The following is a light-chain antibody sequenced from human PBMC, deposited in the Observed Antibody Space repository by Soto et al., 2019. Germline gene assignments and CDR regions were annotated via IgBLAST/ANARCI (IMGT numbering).Light chain of an antibody. CDR3: QQLKTYPYT. CDR1: QDINKF. CDR2: AAS. V-gene: IGKV1-9*01. Sequence: IQFTQSPSSLSASVGYIVTVTCRASQDINKFLAWFQQKPGKAPNLLIFAASTLQSAVPSRFSGGGSGTDFTLTIDSLQPEDFATYYCQQLKTYPYTFGQGTKLEIK. J-gene: IGKJ2*01.